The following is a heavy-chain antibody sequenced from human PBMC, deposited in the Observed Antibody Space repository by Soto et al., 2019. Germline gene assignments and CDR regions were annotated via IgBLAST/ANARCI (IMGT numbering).Heavy chain of an antibody. D-gene: IGHD5-18*01. CDR1: GFTFSSYA. CDR2: ISYDGSNK. J-gene: IGHJ4*02. Sequence: QVQLVESGGGVVQPGRSLRLSCAASGFTFSSYAMHWVRQAPGKGLEWVAVISYDGSNKYYADSVKGRFTISRDNSKNALYLQMTSLRAEETAVYYCPRERGPYSYGLPAGWGQGTMVTVSS. CDR3: PRERGPYSYGLPAG. V-gene: IGHV3-30-3*01.